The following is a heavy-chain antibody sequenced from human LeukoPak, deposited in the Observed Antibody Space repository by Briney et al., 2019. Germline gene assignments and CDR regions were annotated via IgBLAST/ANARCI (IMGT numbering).Heavy chain of an antibody. CDR2: IYTSGST. CDR1: GGPISSYY. V-gene: IGHV4-4*07. CDR3: ARVDGSCSGGSCPSGNWFDP. Sequence: PSETLSLTCTVSGGPISSYYWSWIRQPAGKGLEWIGRIYTSGSTNYNPSLKSRVTISYTSKTQFSLRLNSVTAAGTAVYYCARVDGSCSGGSCPSGNWFDPWGQGTLVTVSS. D-gene: IGHD2-15*01. J-gene: IGHJ5*02.